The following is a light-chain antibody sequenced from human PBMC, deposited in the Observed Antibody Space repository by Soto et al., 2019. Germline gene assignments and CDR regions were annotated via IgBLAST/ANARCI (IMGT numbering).Light chain of an antibody. CDR3: QQYGDRPRT. J-gene: IGKJ1*01. CDR2: DAS. CDR1: RDIGSA. V-gene: IGKV3-15*01. Sequence: EVVLTQSPATLSVSPGDRATLSCRASRDIGSAVAWYHQRSGQAPRLLIFDASIRVPTTPARFSGSVSGTEFTLTISSLESEDFAVYFCQQYGDRPRTFGQGTKVDI.